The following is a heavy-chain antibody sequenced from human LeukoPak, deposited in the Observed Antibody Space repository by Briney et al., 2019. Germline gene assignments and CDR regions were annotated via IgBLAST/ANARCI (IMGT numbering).Heavy chain of an antibody. Sequence: PSQTLSLTCTVSGGSISGGSYYWSWIRQPPGKGLEWIGYIYYSGSTKYNLSLKSRVTISVDTSKNQLSLKLSSVTAADTAVYYCARDLAFDPWGQGTLVTVSS. V-gene: IGHV4-61*01. D-gene: IGHD5-12*01. CDR3: ARDLAFDP. J-gene: IGHJ5*02. CDR1: GGSISGGSYY. CDR2: IYYSGST.